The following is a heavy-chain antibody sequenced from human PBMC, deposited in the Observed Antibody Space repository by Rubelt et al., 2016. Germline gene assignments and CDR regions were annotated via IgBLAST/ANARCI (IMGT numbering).Heavy chain of an antibody. CDR2: IYNSETT. D-gene: IGHD2-21*01. CDR1: GGSVSSGSYY. V-gene: IGHV4-31*03. J-gene: IGHJ4*02. CDR3: ARHTPHVEY. Sequence: QVQLQESGPGLVKPSETLSLTCTVSGGSVSSGSYYWSWIRQPPGKGLEWIGYIYNSETTYYNPSLKSRVTISADTSKNQFSLKLSSVTAADTAVYYCARHTPHVEYWGQGTLVTVSS.